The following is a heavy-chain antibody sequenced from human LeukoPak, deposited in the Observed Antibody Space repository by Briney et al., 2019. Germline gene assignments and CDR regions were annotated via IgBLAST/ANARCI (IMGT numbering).Heavy chain of an antibody. CDR3: ARDGRDYGDYDSDHYFDY. CDR1: GFTFSSYD. D-gene: IGHD4-17*01. V-gene: IGHV3-13*01. CDR2: IGTAGDT. J-gene: IGHJ4*02. Sequence: GGSLRLSCAASGFTFSSYDMHWVRHATGKGLEWVSAIGTAGDTYYPGSVKGRFTISRENAKNSLYLQMNSLRAEDTAVYYCARDGRDYGDYDSDHYFDYWGQGTLVTVSS.